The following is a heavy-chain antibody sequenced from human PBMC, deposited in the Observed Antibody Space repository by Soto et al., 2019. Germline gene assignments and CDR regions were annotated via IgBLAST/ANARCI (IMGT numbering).Heavy chain of an antibody. D-gene: IGHD1-7*01. Sequence: QVQLQESGPGLVNPSQTLSLTCTVSGDSINNGDYYWSWVRHHPVKGLEWIGYFYYSGATSNNPSLKGTVPIPPETSESPFPLGLNFGTAGDTAVDYCSRNGWNYNGMDVWGQGTTVTVSS. CDR1: GDSINNGDYY. V-gene: IGHV4-31*01. J-gene: IGHJ6*02. CDR2: FYYSGAT. CDR3: SRNGWNYNGMDV.